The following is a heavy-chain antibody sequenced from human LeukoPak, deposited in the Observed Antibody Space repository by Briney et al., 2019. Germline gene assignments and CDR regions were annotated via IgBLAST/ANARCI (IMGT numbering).Heavy chain of an antibody. CDR2: INHSGST. J-gene: IGHJ6*03. Sequence: ASETLSLTCAVYGGSFSGYYWSWIRQPPGKGLEWIGEINHSGSTNYNPSLKSRVTISVDTSKNQFSLKLSSVTAADTAVYYCARGIGDYKVWGIPYYYYYMDVWGKGTTVTVSS. D-gene: IGHD4-17*01. V-gene: IGHV4-34*01. CDR1: GGSFSGYY. CDR3: ARGIGDYKVWGIPYYYYYMDV.